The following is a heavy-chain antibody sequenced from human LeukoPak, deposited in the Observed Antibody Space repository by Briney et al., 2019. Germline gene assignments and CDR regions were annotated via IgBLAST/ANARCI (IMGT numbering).Heavy chain of an antibody. D-gene: IGHD5-18*01. J-gene: IGHJ6*02. CDR2: ISYHGSNK. CDR3: ARGPTMRTAIPRLPGMDV. Sequence: GGSLRLSCAASGFTFSNYAMHWVRQAPGKGLEWVAVISYHGSNKYYGDSVKGRFTISRDDSKNTLFLQMNSLRSEDSALYSCARGPTMRTAIPRLPGMDVWGQGTTVTVSS. CDR1: GFTFSNYA. V-gene: IGHV3-30*04.